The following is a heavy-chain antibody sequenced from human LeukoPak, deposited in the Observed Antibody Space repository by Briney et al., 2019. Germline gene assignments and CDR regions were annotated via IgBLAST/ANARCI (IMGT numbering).Heavy chain of an antibody. J-gene: IGHJ4*02. Sequence: PGGSLRLSCAASGFTFSSYWMHWVRQAPGKGLMWVSRINSDGSITTYADSVKGRFTISRDNAKNSLYLQMNSLRAEDTAVYYCARDSGSYYAFDYWGQGTLVTVSS. V-gene: IGHV3-74*01. D-gene: IGHD3-10*01. CDR3: ARDSGSYYAFDY. CDR2: INSDGSIT. CDR1: GFTFSSYW.